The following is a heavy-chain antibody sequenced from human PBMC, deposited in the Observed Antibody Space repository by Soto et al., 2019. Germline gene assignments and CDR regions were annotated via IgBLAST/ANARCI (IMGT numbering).Heavy chain of an antibody. CDR1: GFTFSSYS. CDR3: ARVVQWLALSMDV. V-gene: IGHV3-21*01. CDR2: ISSSSSYI. Sequence: EVQLVESGGGLVKPGGSLRLSCAASGFTFSSYSMNWVRQAPGKGLEWVSSISSSSSYIYYADSVKGRFTISRDNAKNSVYLQMNSLRAEDTAVYYCARVVQWLALSMDVWGKGTTVTVSS. J-gene: IGHJ6*03. D-gene: IGHD3-22*01.